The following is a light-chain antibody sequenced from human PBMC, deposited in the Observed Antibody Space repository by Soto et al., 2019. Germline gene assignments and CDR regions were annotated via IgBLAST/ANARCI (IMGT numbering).Light chain of an antibody. J-gene: IGLJ2*01. Sequence: QSALTQPPSASGSPGQSVTISCTGTSSDIGGYNYVSWYQQHPGKAPKLMIYEVIKRPSGVPDRFSGSKSGNTASLTVSGLQAEDEADYYCCSYAGSNNWDVVFGGGTKLTVL. CDR3: CSYAGSNNWDVV. CDR1: SSDIGGYNY. CDR2: EVI. V-gene: IGLV2-8*01.